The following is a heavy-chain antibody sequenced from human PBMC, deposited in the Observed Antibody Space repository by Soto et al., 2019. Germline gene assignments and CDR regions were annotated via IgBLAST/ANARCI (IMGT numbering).Heavy chain of an antibody. CDR1: GGSFSNYA. V-gene: IGHV1-69*13. Sequence: ASVKASCKASGGSFSNYAISWVRQAPGQGLEWMGGITPIFGTANYAQRFQGRVTITADESTSTAYMELSSLRSEDTAVYYCARGWSYDILTGYSYWGQGTLVTVSS. CDR3: ARGWSYDILTGYSY. J-gene: IGHJ4*02. D-gene: IGHD3-9*01. CDR2: ITPIFGTA.